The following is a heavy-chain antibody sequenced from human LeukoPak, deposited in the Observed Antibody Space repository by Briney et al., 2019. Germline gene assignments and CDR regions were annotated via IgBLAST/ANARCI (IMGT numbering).Heavy chain of an antibody. D-gene: IGHD2-15*01. CDR2: ISSSSSYI. V-gene: IGHV3-21*01. CDR1: GLTFSSYS. CDR3: ARDRGYCSGGSCTYYFDY. J-gene: IGHJ4*02. Sequence: GGSLRLSCAASGLTFSSYSMNWVRQAPGKGLEWVSSISSSSSYIYYADSVKGRFTISRDNAKNSLYLQMNSLRAEDTAVYYCARDRGYCSGGSCTYYFDYWGQGTLVTVSS.